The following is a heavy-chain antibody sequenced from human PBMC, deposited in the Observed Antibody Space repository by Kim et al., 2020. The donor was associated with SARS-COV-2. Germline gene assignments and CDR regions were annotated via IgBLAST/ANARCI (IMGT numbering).Heavy chain of an antibody. J-gene: IGHJ4*02. Sequence: TAGDTYYPGSVKGRFTISRENAKNSLYLQMSSLSAGDTAVYYCASPKLGYWGQGTLVTVSS. CDR2: TAGDT. V-gene: IGHV3-13*01. D-gene: IGHD6-13*01. CDR3: ASPKLGY.